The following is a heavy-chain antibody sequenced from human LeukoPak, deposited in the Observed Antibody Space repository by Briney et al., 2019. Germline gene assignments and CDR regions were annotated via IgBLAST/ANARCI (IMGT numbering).Heavy chain of an antibody. CDR1: GFNFDEYA. V-gene: IGHV3-48*01. CDR2: IYRDSSVK. Sequence: PGGSLRLSCVASGFNFDEYAMNWVRQAPGKGLEWISCIYRDSSVKHYADFVRGRFTVSRDNAKNSVYLQMNSLRAEDTAVCFCARYGSGSNHRDPFDSWGQGTLVTVSS. D-gene: IGHD3-10*01. CDR3: ARYGSGSNHRDPFDS. J-gene: IGHJ4*02.